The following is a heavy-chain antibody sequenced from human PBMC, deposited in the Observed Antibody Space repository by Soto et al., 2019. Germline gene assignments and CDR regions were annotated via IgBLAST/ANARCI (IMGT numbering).Heavy chain of an antibody. J-gene: IGHJ6*02. V-gene: IGHV3-23*01. CDR1: GFTFDDYA. CDR3: AKALRYFDWLVRPWNAMDV. CDR2: ISGSGSNT. Sequence: PGGSLRLSCAASGFTFDDYAMHWVRQVPGKGLEWVSAISGSGSNTYYADSVKGRFTISRDNSKNTLFLQMNSLRAEDTAVYYCAKALRYFDWLVRPWNAMDVWGQGTTVTVSS. D-gene: IGHD3-9*01.